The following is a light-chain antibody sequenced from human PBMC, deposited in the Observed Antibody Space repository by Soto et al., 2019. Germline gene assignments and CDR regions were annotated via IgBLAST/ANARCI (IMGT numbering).Light chain of an antibody. CDR2: GAS. CDR1: QTISSN. V-gene: IGKV3-15*01. J-gene: IGKJ4*01. CDR3: QQYNNWPVT. Sequence: VMTQSPGTLSVAAGEIATRCGRASQTISSNLVWYQQKPGQAPRLLIYGASTGATGIPDRFSGSGSGTDFTLTINSLQSEDFAIYYCQQYNNWPVTFGGGTKVDIK.